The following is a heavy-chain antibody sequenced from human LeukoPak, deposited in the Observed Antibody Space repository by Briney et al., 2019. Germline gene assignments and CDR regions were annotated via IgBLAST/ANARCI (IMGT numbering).Heavy chain of an antibody. CDR1: GFTFSSYA. CDR3: AKAAYSSSWYVPTHYYYGMDV. CDR2: ISGSGGST. D-gene: IGHD6-13*01. J-gene: IGHJ6*02. Sequence: GGSLRLSCAASGFTFSSYAMSWVRQAPGKGLKWVSAISGSGGSTYYADSVKGRFTISRDNSKNTLYLQMNSLRAEDTAVYYCAKAAYSSSWYVPTHYYYGMDVWGQGTTVTVSS. V-gene: IGHV3-23*01.